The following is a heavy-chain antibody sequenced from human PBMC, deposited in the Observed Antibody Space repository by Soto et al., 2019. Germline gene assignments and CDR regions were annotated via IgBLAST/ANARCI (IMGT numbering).Heavy chain of an antibody. CDR2: IWYDGSNK. Sequence: GGRCVSKSQGKGLEWVAVIWYDGSNKYYADSVKGRFTISRDNSKNTLYLQMNSLRAEDTAVYYCARAPLAAGGDALDIRGQATLV. CDR1: G. J-gene: IGHJ3*02. V-gene: IGHV3-33*01. D-gene: IGHD6-13*01. CDR3: ARAPLAAGGDALDI.